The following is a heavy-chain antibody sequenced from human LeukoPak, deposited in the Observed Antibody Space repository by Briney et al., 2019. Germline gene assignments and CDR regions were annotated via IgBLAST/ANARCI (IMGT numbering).Heavy chain of an antibody. CDR1: GGSISSSSSY. V-gene: IGHV4-39*07. Sequence: SETLSLTCTVSGGSISSSSSYWAWIRQPPGTGLEWIGNIYYSGSTYYSPSLKSRLTISVDTSKNQFSLKLSSVTAADTAVYYCARFTYYDFWSGYSRDWFDPWGQGTLVTVSS. J-gene: IGHJ5*02. D-gene: IGHD3-3*01. CDR2: IYYSGST. CDR3: ARFTYYDFWSGYSRDWFDP.